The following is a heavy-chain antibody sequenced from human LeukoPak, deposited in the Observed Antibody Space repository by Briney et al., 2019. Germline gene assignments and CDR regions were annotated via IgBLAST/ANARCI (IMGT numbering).Heavy chain of an antibody. Sequence: PGGSLRLSCAASGFTVSSSNMGWVRQAPGKGLEWVSVIYSGGAAYYPDSVKGRFIISRDLSKNTLFLQMNDLRAEDTAVYHCAKIAVAYFDYWGQGTLVTVSS. J-gene: IGHJ4*02. CDR2: IYSGGAA. CDR1: GFTVSSSN. V-gene: IGHV3-66*01. D-gene: IGHD6-19*01. CDR3: AKIAVAYFDY.